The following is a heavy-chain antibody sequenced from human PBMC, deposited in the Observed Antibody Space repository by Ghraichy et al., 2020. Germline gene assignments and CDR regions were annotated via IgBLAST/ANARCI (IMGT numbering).Heavy chain of an antibody. CDR2: IKEDGSEK. D-gene: IGHD6-19*01. J-gene: IGHJ4*02. V-gene: IGHV3-7*01. Sequence: LSLTCAASGFTFSSYWMSWVRQAPGKGLEWVANIKEDGSEKYYVDSVKGRFTISRDNAKNSLYLQMNSLRAEDTAVYYCARGGYRSGWYLFWGQGTLVTVSS. CDR3: ARGGYRSGWYLF. CDR1: GFTFSSYW.